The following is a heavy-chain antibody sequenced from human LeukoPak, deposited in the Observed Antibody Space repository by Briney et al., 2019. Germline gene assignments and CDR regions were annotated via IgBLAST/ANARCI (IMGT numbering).Heavy chain of an antibody. D-gene: IGHD2-21*02. CDR1: GGSINTYY. V-gene: IGHV4-59*08. J-gene: IGHJ4*02. CDR3: ARFAYCGSNCWYYFDS. CDR2: IFYSGST. Sequence: PSETLSLTCAVSGGSINTYYWSWIRQPPGKGLEWIGNIFYSGSTNYNPSLKSRVTISVDTSKNQFSLKLSSVTAADTAVYYCARFAYCGSNCWYYFDSWGQGTLVTVSS.